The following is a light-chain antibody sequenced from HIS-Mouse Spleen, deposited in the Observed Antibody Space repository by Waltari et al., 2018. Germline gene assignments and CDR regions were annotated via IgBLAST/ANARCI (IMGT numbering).Light chain of an antibody. CDR1: STDVGGSTY. CDR2: DVS. Sequence: QSALTQPASVSGSPVQSLTISRTGTSTDVGGSTYVAWYQQHPGKAPKLMIYDVSNRPSGVSNRFSGSKSGNTASLTISGLQAEEEADYYCSSYTSSSTVVFGGGTKLTVL. V-gene: IGLV2-14*03. J-gene: IGLJ2*01. CDR3: SSYTSSSTVV.